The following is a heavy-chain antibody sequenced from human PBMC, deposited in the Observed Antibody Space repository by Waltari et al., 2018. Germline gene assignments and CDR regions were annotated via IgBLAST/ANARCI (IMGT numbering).Heavy chain of an antibody. CDR3: ARGSGVDS. Sequence: EVQLLESGGGLVQPGGSLRLSCAAYGFCFSTYVMNWVRQAPGKGLEWVSSISDAGGIINYADSVKGRFTISRDNSKNTLYLQMNSLRVEDTAVYYCARGSGVDSWGQGTLVTVSS. D-gene: IGHD7-27*01. CDR2: ISDAGGII. CDR1: GFCFSTYV. J-gene: IGHJ4*02. V-gene: IGHV3-23*01.